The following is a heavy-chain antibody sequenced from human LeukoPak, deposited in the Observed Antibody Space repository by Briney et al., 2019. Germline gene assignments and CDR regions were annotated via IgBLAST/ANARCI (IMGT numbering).Heavy chain of an antibody. CDR1: GYTLTDYY. Sequence: ASVKVSCKASGYTLTDYYMHWVRQAPGQGLEWMGWINPKSGGTNYAQKFQGRVTMTRDTSISTAYMELSRLRSDDTAVYYCARDADGMDVWGQGTTVTVSS. CDR2: INPKSGGT. CDR3: ARDADGMDV. J-gene: IGHJ6*02. V-gene: IGHV1-2*02.